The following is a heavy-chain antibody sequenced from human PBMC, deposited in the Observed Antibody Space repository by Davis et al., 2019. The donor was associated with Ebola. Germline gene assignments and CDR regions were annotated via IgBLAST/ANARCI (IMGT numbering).Heavy chain of an antibody. D-gene: IGHD3-16*02. J-gene: IGHJ3*02. Sequence: SVKVSCKASGYTFTSYGISWVRQAPGQGLEWMGRIIPILDIANYAQKFQGRVTITADKSTSTAYMELSSLRSEDTAVYYCARDLGGVIVKGDAFDIWGQGTMVTVSS. V-gene: IGHV1-69*04. CDR1: GYTFTSYG. CDR2: IIPILDIA. CDR3: ARDLGGVIVKGDAFDI.